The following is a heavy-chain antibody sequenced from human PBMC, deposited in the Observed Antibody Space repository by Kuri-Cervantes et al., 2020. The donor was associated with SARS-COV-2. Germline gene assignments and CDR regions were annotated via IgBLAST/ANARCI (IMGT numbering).Heavy chain of an antibody. Sequence: SETLSLTCTVSGGPISSYYWSWIRQPAGKGLEWIGRIYTGGSTNYNPSLKSRVTMSVDTSNNQFSLKLSSVTAADTAVYYCAGDWRSLLRYIGWSNLFDPWGQGTLVTVSS. D-gene: IGHD3-9*01. J-gene: IGHJ5*02. CDR1: GGPISSYY. CDR3: AGDWRSLLRYIGWSNLFDP. CDR2: IYTGGST. V-gene: IGHV4-4*07.